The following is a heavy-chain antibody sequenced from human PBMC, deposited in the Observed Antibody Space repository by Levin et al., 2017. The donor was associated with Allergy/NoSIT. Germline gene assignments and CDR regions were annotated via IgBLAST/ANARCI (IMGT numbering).Heavy chain of an antibody. J-gene: IGHJ3*02. Sequence: GGSLRLSCAASGFTFDDYAMHWVRQAPGKGLEWVSGITWNSGSIGYTDSVKGRFTISRDNAKNSLYLQMNSLRTEDTALYYCARDNIGLPDAFDIWGQGTMVIVSS. CDR3: ARDNIGLPDAFDI. CDR1: GFTFDDYA. CDR2: ITWNSGSI. D-gene: IGHD3-10*01. V-gene: IGHV3-9*01.